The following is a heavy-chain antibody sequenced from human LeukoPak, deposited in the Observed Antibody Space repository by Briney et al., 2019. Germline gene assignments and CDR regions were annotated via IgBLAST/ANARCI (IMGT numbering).Heavy chain of an antibody. CDR1: GYTLTELS. D-gene: IGHD3-9*01. CDR2: XXXXXGET. J-gene: IGHJ6*04. CDR3: ATRSPSGDILTGPYYYGMDV. V-gene: IGHV1-24*01. Sequence: ASVKVSCKVSGYTLTELSMHWVRQAPGKGLXXXXXXXXXXGETIYAQKFQGRVTMTEDTSTDTAYMELSSLRSEDTAVYYCATRSPSGDILTGPYYYGMDVWGKGTTVTVSS.